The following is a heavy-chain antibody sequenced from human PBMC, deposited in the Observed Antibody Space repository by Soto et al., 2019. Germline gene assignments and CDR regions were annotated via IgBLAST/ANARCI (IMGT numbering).Heavy chain of an antibody. Sequence: GASAKLSCKDPGYTFTCNYLHWVRQAHGQGLEWMGWINPNSGGTNYAQKFQGWVTMTRDTSISTAYMELSRLRSDDTAVYYCARGRGRGDAFDIWGQGTMVTVSS. CDR3: ARGRGRGDAFDI. V-gene: IGHV1-2*04. CDR2: INPNSGGT. CDR1: GYTFTCNY. J-gene: IGHJ3*02. D-gene: IGHD1-26*01.